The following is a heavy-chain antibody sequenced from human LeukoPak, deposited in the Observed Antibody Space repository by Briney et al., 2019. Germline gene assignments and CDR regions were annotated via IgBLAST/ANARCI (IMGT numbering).Heavy chain of an antibody. CDR1: DFTFSNYA. CDR3: AELGITMIGGV. Sequence: HPGGSLRLSCAASDFTFSNYAMSWVRQAPGKGLEWVSGISGSGGSTYYADSVKGRFTISRDNAKNSLYLQMNSLRAEDTAVYYCAELGITMIGGVWGKGTTVTISS. D-gene: IGHD3-10*02. J-gene: IGHJ6*04. V-gene: IGHV3-23*01. CDR2: ISGSGGST.